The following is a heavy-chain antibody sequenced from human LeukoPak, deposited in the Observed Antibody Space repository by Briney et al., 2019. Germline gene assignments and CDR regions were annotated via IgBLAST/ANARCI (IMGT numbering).Heavy chain of an antibody. Sequence: SETLSLTCTVSGDSVSSYYWNWIRQPPGKGPEWIGYIHQSGSTNNNPSLRSRVTMSVDTSRYQFSLDLISVTAADTAVYYCARWNDGNHHFDCWGQGTLVTVSA. D-gene: IGHD1-1*01. J-gene: IGHJ4*02. CDR2: IHQSGST. V-gene: IGHV4-59*02. CDR3: ARWNDGNHHFDC. CDR1: GDSVSSYY.